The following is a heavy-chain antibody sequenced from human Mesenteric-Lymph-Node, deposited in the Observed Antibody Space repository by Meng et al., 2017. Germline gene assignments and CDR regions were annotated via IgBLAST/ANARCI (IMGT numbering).Heavy chain of an antibody. CDR3: AKDYYGSGSYSPTLDP. V-gene: IGHV3-7*03. D-gene: IGHD3-10*01. J-gene: IGHJ5*02. Sequence: GESLKIPCAASGFTFSSYWMSWVRQAPGKGLEWVANIKQDGSEKYYVDSVKGRFTISRDNSKNTLYLQMNSLRAEDTAVYYCAKDYYGSGSYSPTLDPWGQGTLVTVSS. CDR2: IKQDGSEK. CDR1: GFTFSSYW.